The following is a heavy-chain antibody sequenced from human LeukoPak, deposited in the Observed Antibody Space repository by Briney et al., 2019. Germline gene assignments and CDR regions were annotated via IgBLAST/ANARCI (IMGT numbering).Heavy chain of an antibody. Sequence: GGSLRLSCAASGFTYSNYAMNWVRQAPGKGLEWVSVISGSGRSTYYADSVKGRFTISRDKSKNSLYLQMNSLRVEDTAIYYCAKSIVNSGTYIPFDYWGQGTLVTVSS. CDR2: ISGSGRST. V-gene: IGHV3-23*01. D-gene: IGHD1-26*01. CDR3: AKSIVNSGTYIPFDY. J-gene: IGHJ4*02. CDR1: GFTYSNYA.